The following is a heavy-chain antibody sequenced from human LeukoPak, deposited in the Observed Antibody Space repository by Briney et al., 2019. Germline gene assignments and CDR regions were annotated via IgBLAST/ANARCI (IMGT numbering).Heavy chain of an antibody. CDR2: ISYDGSNK. V-gene: IGHV3-30*04. Sequence: PGGSLRLSCAASGFTFSSYAMHWVRQAPGKGLEWVAVISYDGSNKYYADSVKGRFTISRDNSKNTLCVQMNSLRGEDTAVYYCARGKPNSSSWHNWFDPWGQGTLVTVSS. CDR1: GFTFSSYA. J-gene: IGHJ5*02. D-gene: IGHD6-13*01. CDR3: ARGKPNSSSWHNWFDP.